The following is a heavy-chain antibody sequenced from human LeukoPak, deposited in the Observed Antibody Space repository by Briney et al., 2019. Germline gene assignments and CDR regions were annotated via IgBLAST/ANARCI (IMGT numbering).Heavy chain of an antibody. J-gene: IGHJ4*02. CDR3: ARDGYNRAFDY. CDR1: GFTFSSYW. CDR2: INSDGSST. Sequence: TGGSLRLSCAASGFTFSSYWMHWVRQAPGKGLVWVSRINSDGSSTSYADSVKGRFTISRDNAKNTLYLQMGSLRAEDMAVYYCARDGYNRAFDYWGQGTLVTVSS. V-gene: IGHV3-74*01. D-gene: IGHD5-24*01.